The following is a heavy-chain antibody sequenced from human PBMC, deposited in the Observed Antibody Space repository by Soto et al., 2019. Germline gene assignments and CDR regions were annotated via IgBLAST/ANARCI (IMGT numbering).Heavy chain of an antibody. V-gene: IGHV1-46*01. Sequence: ASVKVSCKASGYTFTIYYMHWVRQAPGQGLEWMGIINPSGGSTSYAQKFQGRVTMTRDTSTSTVYMELSSLRSEDTAVYYCARSRGYCSSTSCYEPRPVTGYYYYGMDVWGQGTTVTVSS. J-gene: IGHJ6*02. CDR3: ARSRGYCSSTSCYEPRPVTGYYYYGMDV. D-gene: IGHD2-2*01. CDR2: INPSGGST. CDR1: GYTFTIYY.